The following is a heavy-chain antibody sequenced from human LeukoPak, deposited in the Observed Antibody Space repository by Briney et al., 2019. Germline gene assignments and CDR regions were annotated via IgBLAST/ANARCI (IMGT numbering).Heavy chain of an antibody. D-gene: IGHD3-22*01. J-gene: IGHJ3*02. CDR1: GGSISSGGYY. CDR2: SYYNGNT. CDR3: VRNFDSYNAFDI. V-gene: IGHV4-31*03. Sequence: SQTLSLTCTVSGGSISSGGYYWSWIRQHPGKGLEWIGYSYYNGNTYSNPSLKSRLTISGDTSKNQFSLKLSSVTAADTAVYYCVRNFDSYNAFDIWGQGTMVTVSS.